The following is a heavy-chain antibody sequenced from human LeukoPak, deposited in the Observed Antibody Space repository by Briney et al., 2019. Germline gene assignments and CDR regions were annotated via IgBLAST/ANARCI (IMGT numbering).Heavy chain of an antibody. Sequence: SETLSLTCAVYGGSFSGYYWSWIRQPPGKGLEWIGEINHSGSTNYNPSLKSRVTISVDTSKNQFSLKLSSVTAADTAVYYCARSYYYGSGTFDYWGQGTLVTVSS. CDR2: INHSGST. CDR1: GGSFSGYY. CDR3: ARSYYYGSGTFDY. V-gene: IGHV4-34*01. D-gene: IGHD3-10*01. J-gene: IGHJ4*02.